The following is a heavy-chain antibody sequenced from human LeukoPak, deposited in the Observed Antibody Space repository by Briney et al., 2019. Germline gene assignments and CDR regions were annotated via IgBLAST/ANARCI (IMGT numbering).Heavy chain of an antibody. CDR1: GYTFTGYY. D-gene: IGHD3-22*01. J-gene: IGHJ4*02. CDR3: ARGRYYDSSGYEGSDY. V-gene: IGHV1-2*02. Sequence: ASVKVSCKASGYTFTGYYIHWVRQAPGQGLEWMGWINPNSGGTNYAQNFQGSVTMTRDTSISTAYMELSSLRSEDTAVYYCARGRYYDSSGYEGSDYWGQGTLVTVSA. CDR2: INPNSGGT.